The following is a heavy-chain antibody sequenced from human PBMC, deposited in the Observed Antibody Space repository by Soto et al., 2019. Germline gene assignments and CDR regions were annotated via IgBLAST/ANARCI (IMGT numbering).Heavy chain of an antibody. D-gene: IGHD6-13*01. V-gene: IGHV2-70*11. CDR3: ARVYSSSWYYYAMDV. CDR2: IHWDDDK. Sequence: SGPTLVNPTQTLTLTCTLSGFSLNTGGMCVSWIRQPPGKALEWLARIHWDDDKYYTTSLKTRPTISKDTSKNQVVLAMTNMDPVDTATYYCARVYSSSWYYYAMDVWGQGTTVTVSS. CDR1: GFSLNTGGMC. J-gene: IGHJ6*02.